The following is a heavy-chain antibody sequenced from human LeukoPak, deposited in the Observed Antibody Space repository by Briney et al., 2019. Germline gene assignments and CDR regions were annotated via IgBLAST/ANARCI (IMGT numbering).Heavy chain of an antibody. Sequence: SETLSLTCTVSGGSVSSGSYYWSWIRQPPGKGLEWIAYIYYRGSTNYNPSLKSRVTISVDTSKNQFSLKLTSVTAADTAVYYCATMPAYSGYEFDYWGQGTLVTVSS. CDR2: IYYRGST. J-gene: IGHJ4*02. V-gene: IGHV4-61*01. CDR1: GGSVSSGSYY. CDR3: ATMPAYSGYEFDY. D-gene: IGHD5-12*01.